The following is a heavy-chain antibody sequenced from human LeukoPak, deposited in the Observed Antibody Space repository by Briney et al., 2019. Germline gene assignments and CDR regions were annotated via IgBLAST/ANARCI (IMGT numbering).Heavy chain of an antibody. CDR1: GFTFSSYE. CDR2: ISSSGSTI. CDR3: ARCSPTCASGSSDY. J-gene: IGHJ4*02. Sequence: GGSLRLSCAVSGFTFSSYEMNWVRQAPGKGLEWVSYISSSGSTIYYADSVKGRFTISRDNARNSLYLHMNSLRAEDTAVYYCARCSPTCASGSSDYWGQGTLVTVSS. V-gene: IGHV3-48*03. D-gene: IGHD3-10*01.